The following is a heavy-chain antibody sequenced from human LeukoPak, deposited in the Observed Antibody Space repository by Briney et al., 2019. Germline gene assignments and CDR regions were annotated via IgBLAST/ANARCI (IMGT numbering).Heavy chain of an antibody. J-gene: IGHJ3*02. CDR3: AKDNLRITMIVVGSTNDAFDI. CDR1: GFTFSSYW. V-gene: IGHV3-23*01. Sequence: GGSLRLSCAASGFTFSSYWMHWVRQAPGKGLEWVSAISGSGGSTYYADSVKGRFTISRDNSKNTLYLQMNSLRAEDTAVYYCAKDNLRITMIVVGSTNDAFDIWGQGTMVTVSS. CDR2: ISGSGGST. D-gene: IGHD3-22*01.